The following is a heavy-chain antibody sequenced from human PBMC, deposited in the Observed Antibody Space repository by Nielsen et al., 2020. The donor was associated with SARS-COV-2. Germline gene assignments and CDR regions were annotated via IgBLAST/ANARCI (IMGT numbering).Heavy chain of an antibody. CDR2: IYYSGST. Sequence: SETLSLTCTVSGGSISSGGYYWSWIRQHPGKGLEWIGYIYYSGSTYYNPSLKSRVTISVDTSKNQFSLKLSSVTAADTAVYYCARLSGDYAVGYYFDYWGQGTLVTVSS. CDR3: ARLSGDYAVGYYFDY. J-gene: IGHJ4*02. V-gene: IGHV4-31*03. D-gene: IGHD4-17*01. CDR1: GGSISSGGYY.